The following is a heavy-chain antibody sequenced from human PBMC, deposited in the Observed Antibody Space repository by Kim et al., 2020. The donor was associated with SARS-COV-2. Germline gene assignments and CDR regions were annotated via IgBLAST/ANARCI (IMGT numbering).Heavy chain of an antibody. D-gene: IGHD6-13*01. Sequence: ADSVKGRFTISRDNAKNTLYLQMNSLRAEDTAVYYCARAGYSSSWSYFDYWGQGTLVTVSS. J-gene: IGHJ4*02. V-gene: IGHV3-74*01. CDR3: ARAGYSSSWSYFDY.